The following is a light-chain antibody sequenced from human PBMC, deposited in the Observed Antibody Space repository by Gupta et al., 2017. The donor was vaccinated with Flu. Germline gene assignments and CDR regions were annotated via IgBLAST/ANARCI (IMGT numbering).Light chain of an antibody. CDR2: ETA. CDR3: QQFRKSPPSIT. J-gene: IGKJ5*01. Sequence: LSCRSCQTVSGIHLAWYQQKPGQAPRLLIYETAHRPGGIPDRFSGSGSGTDFTLTINRLEPEDFAVYYCQQFRKSPPSITFGQGTRLEIK. V-gene: IGKV3-20*01. CDR1: QTVSGIH.